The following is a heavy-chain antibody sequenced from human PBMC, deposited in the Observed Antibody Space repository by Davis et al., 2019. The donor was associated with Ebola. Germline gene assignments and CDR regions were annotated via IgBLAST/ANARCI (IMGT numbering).Heavy chain of an antibody. J-gene: IGHJ3*02. CDR3: TRGVDTTGASWSDALDI. D-gene: IGHD1-14*01. CDR2: INQDGSEK. V-gene: IGHV3-7*01. CDR1: GFNSGSYW. Sequence: PGGSLRLSCAGSGFNSGSYWMSWFRQAPGKGLEWVANINQDGSEKYSVDSVRGRFTISRDNAKNTLYLQMNSLRDDDTALYYCTRGVDTTGASWSDALDIWGQGTMVTVSS.